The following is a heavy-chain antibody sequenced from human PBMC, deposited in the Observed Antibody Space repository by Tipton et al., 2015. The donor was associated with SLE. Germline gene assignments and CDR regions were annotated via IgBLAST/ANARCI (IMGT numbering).Heavy chain of an antibody. J-gene: IGHJ4*02. V-gene: IGHV4-61*02. Sequence: TLSLTCTVSGGSISSGSYYWSWIRQPAGKGLEWIGRIYTSGSTNYNPSLKSRVTISRDNAKNSLYLQMNSLRAEDTALYYCAKGSSGQHRGYFDYWGQGTLVTVSS. CDR2: IYTSGST. CDR3: AKGSSGQHRGYFDY. D-gene: IGHD3-22*01. CDR1: GGSISSGSYY.